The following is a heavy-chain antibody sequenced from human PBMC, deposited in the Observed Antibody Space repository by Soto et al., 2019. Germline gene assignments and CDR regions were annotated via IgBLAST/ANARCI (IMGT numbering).Heavy chain of an antibody. Sequence: GASVKVSCKASGYTFTSYDINWVRQATGQGLEWMGWMNPNSGNTGYAQKFQGRVTMTRNTSISTAYMELSSLRSEDTAVYYCARGPLLLWFGELFSAQFDYWGQATLVTVSS. CDR1: GYTFTSYD. V-gene: IGHV1-8*01. CDR2: MNPNSGNT. J-gene: IGHJ4*02. CDR3: ARGPLLLWFGELFSAQFDY. D-gene: IGHD3-10*01.